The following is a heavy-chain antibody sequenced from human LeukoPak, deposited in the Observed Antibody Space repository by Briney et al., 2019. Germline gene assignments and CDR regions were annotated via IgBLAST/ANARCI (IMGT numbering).Heavy chain of an antibody. CDR3: ARVATMVRGRLGRFDY. CDR2: IGTAGDT. Sequence: GGSLRLSCAASGFTFSSYDMHWVRQATGKGLEWVSAIGTAGDTYYPGSVKGRFTISRENAKNSLYLQMNSLRAEDTAVYYCARVATMVRGRLGRFDYWGQGTLVTVSS. V-gene: IGHV3-13*01. J-gene: IGHJ4*02. CDR1: GFTFSSYD. D-gene: IGHD3-10*01.